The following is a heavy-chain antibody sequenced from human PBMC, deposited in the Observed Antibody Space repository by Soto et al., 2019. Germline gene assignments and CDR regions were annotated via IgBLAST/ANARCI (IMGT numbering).Heavy chain of an antibody. CDR2: IIPILGIA. J-gene: IGHJ3*02. D-gene: IGHD3-10*01. V-gene: IGHV1-69*02. CDR3: ASVGFTMVRGVIIPLGAFDI. CDR1: GGTFSSYT. Sequence: SVKVSCKASGGTFSSYTISWVRQAPGQGLEWLGRIIPILGIANYAQKFQGRVTITADKSTSTAYMELSSLRSEDTAVYYCASVGFTMVRGVIIPLGAFDIWGQGTMVTVSS.